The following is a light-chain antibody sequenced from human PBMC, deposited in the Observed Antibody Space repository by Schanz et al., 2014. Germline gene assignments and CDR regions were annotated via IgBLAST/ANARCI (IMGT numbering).Light chain of an antibody. Sequence: EIVMTQSPATLSVSPGERATLSCRASQSVGSNLAWYQQKPGQAPRLLIYGASTRATGIPARFSGSGSGTEFTLTISSLQSEDFAVYYCQQYGNSPLTFGQGTRLDIK. CDR1: QSVGSN. CDR3: QQYGNSPLT. V-gene: IGKV3-15*01. J-gene: IGKJ5*01. CDR2: GAS.